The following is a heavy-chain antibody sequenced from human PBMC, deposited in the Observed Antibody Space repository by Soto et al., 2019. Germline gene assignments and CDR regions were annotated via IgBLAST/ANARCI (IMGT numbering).Heavy chain of an antibody. V-gene: IGHV4-59*01. CDR3: ARDRLNYDILTGYYPDAFDI. Sequence: ASETLSLTCTVSGGSISSYYWSWIRQPPGKGLEWIGYIYYSGSTNYNPSLKSRVTISVDTSKNQFSLKLSSVTAADTAVYYCARDRLNYDILTGYYPDAFDIWGQGTMVTVSS. D-gene: IGHD3-9*01. CDR2: IYYSGST. CDR1: GGSISSYY. J-gene: IGHJ3*02.